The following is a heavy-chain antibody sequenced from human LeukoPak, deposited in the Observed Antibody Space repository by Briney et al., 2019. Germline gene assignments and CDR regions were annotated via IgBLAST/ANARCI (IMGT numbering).Heavy chain of an antibody. J-gene: IGHJ4*02. D-gene: IGHD4-17*01. CDR2: IKEDGSEK. CDR1: GFTFSNFW. Sequence: GGSLRLSCAASGFTFSNFWMSWVRQAPGRGLEWVASIKEDGSEKYYVDSVKGRFTISRDNAKDSLYLQINSLRAEDTAMYYCARFPTGFDYWGRGTLVTVSS. V-gene: IGHV3-7*05. CDR3: ARFPTGFDY.